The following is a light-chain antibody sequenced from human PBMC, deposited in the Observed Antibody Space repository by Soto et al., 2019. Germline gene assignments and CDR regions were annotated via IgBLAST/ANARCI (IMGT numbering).Light chain of an antibody. J-gene: IGLJ2*01. CDR2: DNN. V-gene: IGLV1-51*01. Sequence: QSVLTQPRSVSGSPGQSVTISCTGTSSDVGGYNYVSWYQQHPVKAPKLLIYDNNKRPSGIPDRFSGSKSATSATLDITALQTGDEADYYCGAWDSSLMGVVFGGGTKLTVL. CDR3: GAWDSSLMGVV. CDR1: SSDVGGYNY.